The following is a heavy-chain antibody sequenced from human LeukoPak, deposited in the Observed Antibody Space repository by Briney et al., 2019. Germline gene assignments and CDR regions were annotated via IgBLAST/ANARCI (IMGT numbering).Heavy chain of an antibody. V-gene: IGHV3-53*01. CDR3: ARGATGFDY. CDR1: GLTVSSNY. CDR2: IYSGGST. J-gene: IGHJ4*02. Sequence: RSGGSLRLSCAASGLTVSSNYMSWVRQAPGKGLEWVSVIYSGGSTYYADSVKGRFTISRDNSKNTLYLQMNSLRAEDTAVYYCARGATGFDYWGQGSQLTVSS.